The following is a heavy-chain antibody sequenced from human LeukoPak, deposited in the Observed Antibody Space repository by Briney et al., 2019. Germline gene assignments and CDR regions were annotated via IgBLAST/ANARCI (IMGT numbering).Heavy chain of an antibody. CDR3: TRENRHSSGWYGAFDI. Sequence: GGSLRLSCAASGFSFSNAWMDWVRRAPGTGLEWVGRTKSKTDGGTAHYAAPVKGRFTISRDDSRNTLYLQMNSLKTEDTAVYYCTRENRHSSGWYGAFDIWGQGTMVTVSS. J-gene: IGHJ3*02. CDR1: GFSFSNAW. CDR2: TKSKTDGGTA. V-gene: IGHV3-15*01. D-gene: IGHD6-19*01.